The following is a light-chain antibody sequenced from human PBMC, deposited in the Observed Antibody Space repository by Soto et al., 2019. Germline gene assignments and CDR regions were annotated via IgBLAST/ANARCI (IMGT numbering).Light chain of an antibody. Sequence: QSVLTQPASVSGSPGQSITISCTGTSSAVGGYNYVSWYQHHPGNTPKLMIYEGSRRPSGVSDRFSGSKSGNTASLTISGLQAEDEADYYCCSYGSSTTYVFGSGTKVTVL. CDR1: SSAVGGYNY. V-gene: IGLV2-23*01. CDR3: CSYGSSTTYV. CDR2: EGS. J-gene: IGLJ1*01.